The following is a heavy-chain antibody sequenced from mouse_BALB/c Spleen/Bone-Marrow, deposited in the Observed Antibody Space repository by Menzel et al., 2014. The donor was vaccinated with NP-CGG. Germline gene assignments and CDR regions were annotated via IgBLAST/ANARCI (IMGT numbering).Heavy chain of an antibody. CDR3: TRRGYGNDY. CDR2: IRLKSNNYAT. CDR1: GFTFSNYW. V-gene: IGHV6-6*02. D-gene: IGHD2-10*02. J-gene: IGHJ2*01. Sequence: EVKLMESGGGLVQPGGSMKLSCVASGFTFSNYWTNWVRQSPEKGLEWVAEIRLKSNNYATHYAESVKGRFTISRDDSKSSVYLQMNNLRAEDTGIYYCTRRGYGNDYWGQGTTLTVSS.